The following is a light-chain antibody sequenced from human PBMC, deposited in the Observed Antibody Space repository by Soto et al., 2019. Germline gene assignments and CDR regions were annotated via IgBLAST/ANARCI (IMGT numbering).Light chain of an antibody. Sequence: EIVMTQSPATLSVSPGERATLSCRASQSVRSTLAWYQQKPGQAPRLLIYGASTRATGIPARFSGSGSGTEFTLIVSSLQSEDFAVYYGQQYNNWPALTFGGGTKVEIK. J-gene: IGKJ4*01. CDR3: QQYNNWPALT. CDR1: QSVRST. CDR2: GAS. V-gene: IGKV3-15*01.